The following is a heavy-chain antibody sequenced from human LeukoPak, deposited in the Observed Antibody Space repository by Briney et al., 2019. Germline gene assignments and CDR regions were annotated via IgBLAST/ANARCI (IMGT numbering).Heavy chain of an antibody. Sequence: QPGRSLRLSCAASGFTLSSYAMHWVRQAPGKGLEWVAVISYDGSNKYYADSVKGRFTISRDNAKNSLYLQMNSLRAEDTAVYYCARGRTFDYWGQGTLVTVSS. V-gene: IGHV3-30*04. CDR3: ARGRTFDY. CDR2: ISYDGSNK. J-gene: IGHJ4*02. CDR1: GFTLSSYA.